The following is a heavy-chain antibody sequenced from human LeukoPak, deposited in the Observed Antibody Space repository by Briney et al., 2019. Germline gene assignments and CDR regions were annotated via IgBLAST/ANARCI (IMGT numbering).Heavy chain of an antibody. J-gene: IGHJ6*02. CDR2: IYSGGST. CDR3: ARDWDYYGSGSYDYYYGMDV. CDR1: GFTVSSNY. V-gene: IGHV3-53*01. Sequence: GGSLRLSCAASGFTVSSNYMSWVRQAPGKGLEWVSVIYSGGSTYYADSVKGRFTISRDNSKNTLYLQMNSLRAEDTAVYYCARDWDYYGSGSYDYYYGMDVWGQGTTVTVSS. D-gene: IGHD3-10*01.